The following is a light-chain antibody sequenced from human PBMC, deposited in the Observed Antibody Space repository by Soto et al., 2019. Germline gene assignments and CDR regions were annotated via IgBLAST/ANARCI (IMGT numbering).Light chain of an antibody. CDR2: GAS. CDR3: QQYGSSGT. V-gene: IGKV3-20*01. CDR1: QSVSSNN. Sequence: EIVLTQSPGTLSLSPGERATLSCRASQSVSSNNLAWYQQRPGQAPRVVIYGASNRATGIPDRFSGSGSGTDFTLTISRLEPEDFAVYYCQQYGSSGTFGQGTKVDIK. J-gene: IGKJ1*01.